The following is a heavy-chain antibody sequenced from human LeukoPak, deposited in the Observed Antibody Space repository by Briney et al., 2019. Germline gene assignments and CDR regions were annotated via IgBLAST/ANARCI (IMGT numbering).Heavy chain of an antibody. Sequence: GGSLRLSCAASGFSFNNYWMHWVRQAPGKGLEWVSRIDNDGSSTRYADSVTGRFTISRDIAKNTLYLQMNSLRAEDTAVYYCARGIGLERRYFQFDYWGQGILVTVSS. CDR3: ARGIGLERRYFQFDY. CDR1: GFSFNNYW. V-gene: IGHV3-74*01. J-gene: IGHJ4*02. D-gene: IGHD1-1*01. CDR2: IDNDGSST.